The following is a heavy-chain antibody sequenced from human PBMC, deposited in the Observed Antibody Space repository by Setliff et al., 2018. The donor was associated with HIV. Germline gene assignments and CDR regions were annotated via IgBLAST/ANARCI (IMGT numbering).Heavy chain of an antibody. CDR1: GYTFTGYY. V-gene: IGHV1-24*01. CDR2: FDPEDGET. Sequence: ASVKVSCKASGYTFTGYYMHWVRQAPGKGLEWMGGFDPEDGETVYAQKFQGRVTMTEDTSTDTAYMELSSLRSEDTAMYYCATIRAYYYDSSGQEYFQHWGHGTLVTVSS. J-gene: IGHJ1*01. D-gene: IGHD3-22*01. CDR3: ATIRAYYYDSSGQEYFQH.